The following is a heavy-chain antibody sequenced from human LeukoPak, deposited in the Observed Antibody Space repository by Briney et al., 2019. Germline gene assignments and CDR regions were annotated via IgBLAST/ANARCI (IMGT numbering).Heavy chain of an antibody. J-gene: IGHJ4*02. D-gene: IGHD6-25*01. CDR2: INPNSGGT. CDR3: ARVGYPTHFDY. CDR1: GYTFTSYG. V-gene: IGHV1-2*02. Sequence: ASVKVSCKASGYTFTSYGISWVRQAPGQGLEWMGWINPNSGGTNYAQKFQGRVTMTRDTSISTAYMELSRLRSDDTAVYYCARVGYPTHFDYWGQGTLVTVSS.